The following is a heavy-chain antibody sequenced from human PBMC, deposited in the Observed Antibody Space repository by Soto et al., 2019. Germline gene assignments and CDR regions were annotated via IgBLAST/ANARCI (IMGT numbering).Heavy chain of an antibody. J-gene: IGHJ6*02. D-gene: IGHD3-16*02. V-gene: IGHV1-18*01. CDR2: IRPYSGNT. Sequence: QVQLVQSGDEVRKPGSSVKVSCKASGYIFVNYGIAWVRQAPGQGLEWMGWIRPYSGNTHYASKVQGRLTMTTDTSTSPAHMDLGSLTSDDTAVYYCAMVDNYVIPTPQTVWGQGTTVTVSS. CDR3: AMVDNYVIPTPQTV. CDR1: GYIFVNYG.